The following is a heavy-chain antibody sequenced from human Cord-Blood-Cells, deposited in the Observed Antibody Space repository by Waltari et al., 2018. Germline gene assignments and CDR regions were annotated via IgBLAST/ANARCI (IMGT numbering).Heavy chain of an antibody. CDR1: GYTFPAYN. Sequence: VQLVQSGAEVKKPGASVQVSCRTSGYTFPAYNMHWVRQAPGLGLEWMGIINPSGGSTSYAQKVQGRVTMTRDTSTSTVYMELSSLRSEDTAVYYCARYTGYCSSTSCLGAFDIWGQGTMVTVSS. V-gene: IGHV1-46*01. CDR3: ARYTGYCSSTSCLGAFDI. CDR2: INPSGGST. J-gene: IGHJ3*02. D-gene: IGHD2-2*01.